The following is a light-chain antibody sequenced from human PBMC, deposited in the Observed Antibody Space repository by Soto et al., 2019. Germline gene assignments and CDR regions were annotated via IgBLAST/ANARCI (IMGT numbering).Light chain of an antibody. CDR3: AAWDDSLNEGV. CDR2: SNT. CDR1: SSNLGTNT. J-gene: IGLJ2*01. Sequence: QSVLPQPPSVSGTPGQRVTISCSGSSSNLGTNTVNWYQQLPGTAPKVLIYSNTQRPSGVPDRFSGSKSGTSASLAISGLQSEDEADDYCAAWDDSLNEGVFGGGTKVTVL. V-gene: IGLV1-44*01.